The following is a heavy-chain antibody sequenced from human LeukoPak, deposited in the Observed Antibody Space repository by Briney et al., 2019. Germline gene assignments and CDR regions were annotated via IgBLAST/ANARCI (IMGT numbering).Heavy chain of an antibody. V-gene: IGHV4-59*01. J-gene: IGHJ4*02. CDR2: IYYSGST. CDR3: AREIRYSSSWFDY. D-gene: IGHD6-13*01. Sequence: DPSETLSLTCTVSGGSISSYYWSWIRQPPGKGLEWIGYIYYSGSTNYNPSLKRRVTISVNTSKNQFSLKLSSVTAADTAVYYCAREIRYSSSWFDYWGQGTLVTVSS. CDR1: GGSISSYY.